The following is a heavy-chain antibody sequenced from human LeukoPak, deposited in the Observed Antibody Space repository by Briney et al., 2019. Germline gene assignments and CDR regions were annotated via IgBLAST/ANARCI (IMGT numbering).Heavy chain of an antibody. J-gene: IGHJ4*02. D-gene: IGHD5-12*01. CDR2: ISSSGSTI. CDR1: GFTFSSYE. CDR3: ARDLTRLRNDY. Sequence: GGSLRLSCAASGFTFSSYEMNWVRQAPGKGLEWVSYISSSGSTIYYADSVKGRFTISRDNAKNSLYLQMNSLRAEDTAVYYCARDLTRLRNDYWGQGTLVTVSS. V-gene: IGHV3-48*03.